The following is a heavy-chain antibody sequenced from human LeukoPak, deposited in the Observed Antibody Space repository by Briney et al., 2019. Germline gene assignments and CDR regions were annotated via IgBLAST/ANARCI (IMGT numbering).Heavy chain of an antibody. CDR2: ISYDGSNK. Sequence: GGSLRLSCAASGFTLSSYAMHWVRQAPGKGLEWVAVISYDGSNKYYADSVKGRFTISRDNSKNTLYLQMNSLRAEDTAVYYCARMDIVVVPAARYNWFDPWGQGTLVTVSS. CDR3: ARMDIVVVPAARYNWFDP. J-gene: IGHJ5*02. D-gene: IGHD2-2*03. V-gene: IGHV3-30*01. CDR1: GFTLSSYA.